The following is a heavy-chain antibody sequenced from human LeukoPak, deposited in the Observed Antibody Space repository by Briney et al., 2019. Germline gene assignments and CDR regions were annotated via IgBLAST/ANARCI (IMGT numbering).Heavy chain of an antibody. CDR3: ARDSRKPGIAAAVAES. CDR1: GYTFTGYY. CDR2: VNPNSGGT. J-gene: IGHJ5*02. Sequence: GASVKVSCKASGYTFTGYYMHWVRQAPGQGLEWMGRVNPNSGGTNYAQKFQGRVTMTRDTSISTAYMELSRLRSDDTAVYYCARDSRKPGIAAAVAESWGQGTLVTVSS. V-gene: IGHV1-2*06. D-gene: IGHD6-13*01.